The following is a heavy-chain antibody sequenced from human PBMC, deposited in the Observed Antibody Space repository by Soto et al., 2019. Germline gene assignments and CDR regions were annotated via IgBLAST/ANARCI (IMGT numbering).Heavy chain of an antibody. CDR2: IIPIFGTA. J-gene: IGHJ4*02. V-gene: IGHV1-69*06. CDR3: AKSVSYYDSSGYSGFGY. D-gene: IGHD3-22*01. CDR1: GGTFSSYA. Sequence: SVKVSCKASGGTFSSYAISWVRQAPGQGLEWMGGIIPIFGTANYAQKFQGRVTITADKSTSTAYMELSSLRSEDTAVYYCAKSVSYYDSSGYSGFGYWGQGTLVTVSS.